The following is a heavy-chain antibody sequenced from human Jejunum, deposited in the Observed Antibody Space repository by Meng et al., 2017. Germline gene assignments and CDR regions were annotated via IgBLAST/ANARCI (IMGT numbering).Heavy chain of an antibody. J-gene: IGHJ3*01. V-gene: IGHV3-74*01. D-gene: IGHD1-14*01. CDR3: TLNPPGH. CDR2: IKSDGTST. CDR1: GLSSFW. Sequence: GESLKISCEVSGLSSFWMDWVRQAPGQGLVWVSRIKSDGTSTSYADAVKGRFTVSRDNAKNTFFLQMNSLRAEDTAVYYCTLNPPGHWGPGTMVTVSS.